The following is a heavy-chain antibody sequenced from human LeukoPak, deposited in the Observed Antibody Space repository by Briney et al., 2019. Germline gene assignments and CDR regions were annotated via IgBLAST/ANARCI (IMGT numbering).Heavy chain of an antibody. CDR1: GGSISSSSYY. CDR2: IYYSGST. Sequence: SETLSLTCTVSGGSISSSSYYWGWIRQPPGKGLEWIGSIYYSGSTYYNPSLKSRVTISVDTSKNQFSLKLSSVTAAGTAVYYCARIWDYYGSGFLNFDYWGQGTLVTVSS. CDR3: ARIWDYYGSGFLNFDY. V-gene: IGHV4-39*01. D-gene: IGHD3-10*01. J-gene: IGHJ4*02.